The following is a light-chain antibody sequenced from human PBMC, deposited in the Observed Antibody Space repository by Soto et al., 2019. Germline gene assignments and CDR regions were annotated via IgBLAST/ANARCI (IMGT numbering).Light chain of an antibody. CDR2: DAS. Sequence: EIVLTQSPATLFLSPGERATLSCRASQSVSSYLAWYQQKPGQAPRLLIYDASNRATGIPARFSGSGSGTDFTLTISRLEPEDFAVYYCQQRSNWRITVGPGTKVDIK. CDR3: QQRSNWRIT. CDR1: QSVSSY. J-gene: IGKJ3*01. V-gene: IGKV3-11*01.